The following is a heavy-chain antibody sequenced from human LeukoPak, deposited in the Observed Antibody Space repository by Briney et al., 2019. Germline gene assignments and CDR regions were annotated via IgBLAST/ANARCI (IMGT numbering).Heavy chain of an antibody. CDR1: GYTFTSYG. CDR3: ARLEAYSSSWYWFDP. V-gene: IGHV1-18*01. J-gene: IGHJ5*02. Sequence: ASVKVSCKASGYTFTSYGVSWVRQAPGQGLEWMGWISAYNGNTNYAQKLQGRVTMTTDTSTSTAYMELRSLRSDDTAVYYCARLEAYSSSWYWFDPWGQGTLVTVSS. D-gene: IGHD6-13*01. CDR2: ISAYNGNT.